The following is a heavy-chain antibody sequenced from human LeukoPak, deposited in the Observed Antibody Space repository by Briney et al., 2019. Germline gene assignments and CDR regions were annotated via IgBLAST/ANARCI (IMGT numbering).Heavy chain of an antibody. CDR3: AKDLSTAQPSDDYYGSGSYYTPDY. CDR2: ISGSGGST. D-gene: IGHD3-10*01. J-gene: IGHJ4*02. V-gene: IGHV3-23*01. CDR1: GFTFSSYA. Sequence: GGSLRLSCAASGFTFSSYAMSWVRQAPGKGLEWVSAISGSGGSTYYADSVKGRFTISRDNSKNTLYLQMNSLRAEDTAVYYCAKDLSTAQPSDDYYGSGSYYTPDYWGQGTLVTVSS.